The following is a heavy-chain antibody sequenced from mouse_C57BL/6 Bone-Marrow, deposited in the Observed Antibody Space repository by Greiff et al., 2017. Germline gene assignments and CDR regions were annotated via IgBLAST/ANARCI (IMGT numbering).Heavy chain of an antibody. CDR1: GYTFTSYW. V-gene: IGHV1-72*01. D-gene: IGHD1-1*01. J-gene: IGHJ1*03. Sequence: QVQLQQPGAELVKPGASVKLSCKASGYTFTSYWMHWVKQRPGRGLEWIGRIDPNSGGTKYNEKFKSKATLTVDKPSSTAYMQLSSLTSEDSAVYYGARSGTTVVATGYFDVWGTGTTVTVSS. CDR3: ARSGTTVVATGYFDV. CDR2: IDPNSGGT.